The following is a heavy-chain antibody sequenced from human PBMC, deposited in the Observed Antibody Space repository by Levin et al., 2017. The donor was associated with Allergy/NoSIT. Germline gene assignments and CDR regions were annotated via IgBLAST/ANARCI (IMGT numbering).Heavy chain of an antibody. V-gene: IGHV4-59*11. J-gene: IGHJ5*02. CDR2: ISSTGST. CDR3: ARRGWAASYTWFDP. Sequence: SETLSLTCSVSGDSISSHHWNWIRQPPGKGLEWIGHISSTGSTYSKPTLKGRVTISVDTPKNQISLRLNSVTAEDTAVYFCARRGWAASYTWFDPWGQGTLVIVSS. D-gene: IGHD3-10*01. CDR1: GDSISSHH.